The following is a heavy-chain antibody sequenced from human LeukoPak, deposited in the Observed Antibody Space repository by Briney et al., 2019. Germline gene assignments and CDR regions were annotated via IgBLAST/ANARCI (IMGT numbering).Heavy chain of an antibody. CDR1: GGSMSSYY. D-gene: IGHD1-26*01. Sequence: SETLSLTCTVSGGSMSSYYWSWIRQSPGKGLEWIAYMYYGGNTDYNPSLKSRVTISIDTSNNQFSLKLSSVTAADTAMYYCARHETGGSYPLKYWGQGLLVTVSS. CDR3: ARHETGGSYPLKY. V-gene: IGHV4-59*08. CDR2: MYYGGNT. J-gene: IGHJ4*02.